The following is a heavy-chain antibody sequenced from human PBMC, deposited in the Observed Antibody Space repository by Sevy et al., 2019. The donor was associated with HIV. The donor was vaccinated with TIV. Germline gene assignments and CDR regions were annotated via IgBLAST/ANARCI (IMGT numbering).Heavy chain of an antibody. V-gene: IGHV3-30-3*01. D-gene: IGHD2-15*01. CDR2: ISYGGINK. CDR3: ASTGYCTGGSCYSPFGY. CDR1: GFIFNTYA. Sequence: GGSLRLSCAASGFIFNTYAMHWVRQAPGKGLEWVAVISYGGINKYYADSVKGRFTISRDNSRNTLDLQMNSLRSEDTALYYCASTGYCTGGSCYSPFGYWGQGTLVTVSS. J-gene: IGHJ4*02.